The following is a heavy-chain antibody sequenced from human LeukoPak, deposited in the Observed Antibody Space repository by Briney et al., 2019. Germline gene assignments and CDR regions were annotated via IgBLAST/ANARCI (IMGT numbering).Heavy chain of an antibody. CDR1: GFTFSSYG. CDR3: AKHSGSYFIYYVDS. Sequence: GGSLRLSCAASGFTFSSYGMSWVRQAPGKGLEWVSTISGSAYNSYYADSVKGRFTISRDNSANTLYLQMNSLRAEDTAPYYCAKHSGSYFIYYVDSWGQGTLVTVSS. V-gene: IGHV3-23*01. J-gene: IGHJ4*02. D-gene: IGHD1-26*01. CDR2: ISGSAYNS.